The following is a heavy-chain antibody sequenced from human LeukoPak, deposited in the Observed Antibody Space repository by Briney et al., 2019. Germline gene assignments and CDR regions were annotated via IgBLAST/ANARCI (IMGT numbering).Heavy chain of an antibody. CDR1: GGSVSSYY. J-gene: IGHJ3*02. V-gene: IGHV4-59*02. CDR3: AREDAEQMDNSFDI. D-gene: IGHD5-24*01. CDR2: ISHTDTI. Sequence: SDTLSLTCTVSGGSVSSYYWNWVRQTPGKGLEWIGYISHTDTIAYGPSLRSRVTMSLDTSMNQFSLKVHSVTAADTGVYYCAREDAEQMDNSFDIWGQGTMVTVSS.